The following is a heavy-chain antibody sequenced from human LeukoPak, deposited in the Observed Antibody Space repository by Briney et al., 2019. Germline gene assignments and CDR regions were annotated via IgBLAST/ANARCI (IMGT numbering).Heavy chain of an antibody. CDR3: ATASSYNWNVPYDY. CDR2: FDPEDGET. Sequence: GASVKVSCKASGYTLTELSMHWVRQAPGKGLEWMGGFDPEDGETIYAQKFQGRVTMTEDTSTDTAYMELSSLRSEDTAVYYCATASSYNWNVPYDYWGQGTLVTVSS. D-gene: IGHD1-1*01. CDR1: GYTLTELS. J-gene: IGHJ4*02. V-gene: IGHV1-24*01.